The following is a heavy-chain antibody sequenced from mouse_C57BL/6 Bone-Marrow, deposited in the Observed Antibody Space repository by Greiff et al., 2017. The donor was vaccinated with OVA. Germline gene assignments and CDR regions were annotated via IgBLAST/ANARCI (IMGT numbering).Heavy chain of an antibody. CDR3: ARDPGYFDG. Sequence: EVKLMESGGGLVQSGRSLRLSCATSGFTFSDFYMEWVRQAPGKGLEWIAASRNKANDYTTEYSASVKGRFIVSRDTSQSILYLQMNALRAEDTAIYYCARDPGYFDGWGTGTTVTVSS. CDR1: GFTFSDFY. V-gene: IGHV7-1*01. J-gene: IGHJ1*03. CDR2: SRNKANDYTT.